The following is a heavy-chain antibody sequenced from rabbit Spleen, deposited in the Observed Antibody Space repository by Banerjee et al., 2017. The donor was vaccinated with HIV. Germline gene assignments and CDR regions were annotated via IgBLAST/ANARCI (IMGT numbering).Heavy chain of an antibody. CDR2: IDPIFHVT. Sequence: QEQLKETGGGLVQPGGSLTLSCKASGFDLSSYGVSWVRQAPGKGLEWIGYIDPIFHVTTYASWVKGRFTISSHNAQNTRYLELNSLTVADTATYFCVRKDSYDGLWGPGTLVTVS. CDR1: GFDLSSYG. CDR3: VRKDSYDGL. V-gene: IGHV1S47*01. D-gene: IGHD6-1*01. J-gene: IGHJ6*01.